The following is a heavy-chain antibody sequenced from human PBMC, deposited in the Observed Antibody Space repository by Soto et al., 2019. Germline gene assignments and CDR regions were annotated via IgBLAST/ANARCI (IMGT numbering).Heavy chain of an antibody. CDR3: AIRQQLVPYYFDY. V-gene: IGHV1-3*01. J-gene: IGHJ4*02. Sequence: ASLKVSCKASGYTFTSYAMHWVRQAPGQRLEWMGWINAGNGNTKYSQKFQGRVTITRDTSASTAYMELSSLRSEDTAVYYCAIRQQLVPYYFDYWGQGTLVTVSS. D-gene: IGHD6-13*01. CDR1: GYTFTSYA. CDR2: INAGNGNT.